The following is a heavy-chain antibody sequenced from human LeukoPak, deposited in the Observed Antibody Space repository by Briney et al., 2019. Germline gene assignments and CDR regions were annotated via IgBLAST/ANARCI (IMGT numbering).Heavy chain of an antibody. D-gene: IGHD3-22*01. Sequence: SETLSLTCTVSGGSISTYYWTWIRQPAGKGLEWIGRISSSGSTNYNPSLKSRVTISVDTSKNQFSLKLSSVTAADTAVYFCARGPYSYDSSGAFDIWGQGTMVTVSS. J-gene: IGHJ3*02. CDR1: GGSISTYY. CDR3: ARGPYSYDSSGAFDI. CDR2: ISSSGST. V-gene: IGHV4-4*07.